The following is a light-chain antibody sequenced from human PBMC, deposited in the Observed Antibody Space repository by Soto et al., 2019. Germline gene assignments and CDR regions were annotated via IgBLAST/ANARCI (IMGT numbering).Light chain of an antibody. Sequence: QSALTQPASVSGSPGQSITISCTGTSSDVGSYNLVSWYQQHPGKAPKLMIYEGSKRPSGVSNRFSGSKSGNTASLTISGLPAEDEADYYCCTYAGSSTPYVFGTGTNVTVL. V-gene: IGLV2-23*01. J-gene: IGLJ1*01. CDR1: SSDVGSYNL. CDR3: CTYAGSSTPYV. CDR2: EGS.